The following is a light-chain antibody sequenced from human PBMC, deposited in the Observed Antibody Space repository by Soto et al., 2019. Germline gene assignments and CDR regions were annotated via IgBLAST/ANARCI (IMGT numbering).Light chain of an antibody. V-gene: IGKV3-11*01. Sequence: EIVLTQSPATLSLSPGETATLSCRASQSVSSYLAWYQQKPGQAPRLLIYDASNRATGIPARFSGSGSGTDFALTNSSLEPEDFAVYYCQQRSNWPPYTFGQGTKLEIK. CDR3: QQRSNWPPYT. CDR1: QSVSSY. CDR2: DAS. J-gene: IGKJ2*01.